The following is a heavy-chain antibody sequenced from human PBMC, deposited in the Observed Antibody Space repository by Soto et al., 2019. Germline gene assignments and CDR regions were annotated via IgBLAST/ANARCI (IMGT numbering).Heavy chain of an antibody. Sequence: SVKVSCQASGGTFSSYTISWVRQAPGQGLEWMGGIIPIFGTANYAQKFQGRVTITADESTSTAYMELSSLRSEDTAVYYCASGARENYYDSSGVPPYGYGMDVWGQGTTVTVSS. CDR3: ASGARENYYDSSGVPPYGYGMDV. D-gene: IGHD3-22*01. J-gene: IGHJ6*02. CDR1: GGTFSSYT. V-gene: IGHV1-69*13. CDR2: IIPIFGTA.